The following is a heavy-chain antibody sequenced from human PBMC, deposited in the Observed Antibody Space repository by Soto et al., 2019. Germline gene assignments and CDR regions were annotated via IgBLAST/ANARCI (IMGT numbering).Heavy chain of an antibody. CDR2: INPSGGST. CDR3: ARDSTMVRGVILPYYYGMDV. J-gene: IGHJ6*02. V-gene: IGHV1-46*01. CDR1: GYTFTSYY. D-gene: IGHD3-10*01. Sequence: ASVKVSCRASGYTFTSYYMHWVRQAPGQGLEWMGIINPSGGSTSYAQKFQGRVTMTRDTSTSTVYMELSSLRSEDTAVYYCARDSTMVRGVILPYYYGMDVSGPGTTVTVSS.